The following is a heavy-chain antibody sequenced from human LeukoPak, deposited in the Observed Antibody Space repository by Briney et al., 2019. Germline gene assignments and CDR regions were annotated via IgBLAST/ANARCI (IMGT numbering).Heavy chain of an antibody. CDR3: AKSNGYGLIDI. D-gene: IGHD3-22*01. CDR2: IFYSGST. V-gene: IGHV4-59*12. Sequence: GSLRLSCAASGFTFSSYWMSWVRQPPGKALGWIGNIFYSGSTYYSPSLKSRVTISLDTSRNQFSLKLNSVTAADTAVYYCAKSNGYGLIDIWGQGTMVTVSS. J-gene: IGHJ3*02. CDR1: GFTFSSYW.